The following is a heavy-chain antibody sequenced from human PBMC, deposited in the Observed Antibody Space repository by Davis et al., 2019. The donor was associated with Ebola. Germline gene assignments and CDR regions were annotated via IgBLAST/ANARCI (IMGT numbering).Heavy chain of an antibody. D-gene: IGHD1-26*01. CDR2: IIPILGIA. Sequence: AASVKVSCKASGYTFTSYTISWVRQAPGQGLEWMGRIIPILGIANYAQKFQGRVTITADKSTSTAYMELSSLRSEDTAVYYCATWSYYRYWYFDLWGRGTLVTVSS. CDR3: ATWSYYRYWYFDL. V-gene: IGHV1-69*02. J-gene: IGHJ2*01. CDR1: GYTFTSYT.